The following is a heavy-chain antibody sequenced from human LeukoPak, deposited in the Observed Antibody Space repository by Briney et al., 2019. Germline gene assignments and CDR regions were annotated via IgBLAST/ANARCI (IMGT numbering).Heavy chain of an antibody. Sequence: SDTLSLTCAVSGGSISTYYWNWIRQPPGKGLEWIGYIYYTGSTIYNPSLKSRVTISVNTSKNQFSLKLTSLTAADTAVYYGASIAVGANGYTRFDPWGQGTLVTVSS. CDR1: GGSISTYY. D-gene: IGHD6-19*01. CDR3: ASIAVGANGYTRFDP. J-gene: IGHJ5*02. CDR2: IYYTGST. V-gene: IGHV4-59*08.